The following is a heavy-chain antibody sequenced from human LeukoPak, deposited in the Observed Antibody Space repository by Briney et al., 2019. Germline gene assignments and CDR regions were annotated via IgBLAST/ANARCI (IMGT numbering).Heavy chain of an antibody. V-gene: IGHV3-7*01. CDR1: GFTFSSYA. CDR3: AGGYSFDDFDY. Sequence: GGSLRLSCAASGFTFSSYAMSWVRQAPGKGLEWVANIKQDGSEKYYVDSVKGRFTISRDNAKNSLYLQMNSLRAEDTAVYYCAGGYSFDDFDYWGQGTLVTVSS. CDR2: IKQDGSEK. D-gene: IGHD5-18*01. J-gene: IGHJ4*02.